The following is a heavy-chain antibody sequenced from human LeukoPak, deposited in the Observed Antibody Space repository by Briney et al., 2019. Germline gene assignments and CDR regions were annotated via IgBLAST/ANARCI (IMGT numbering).Heavy chain of an antibody. CDR2: IYYSGST. CDR1: GGSISSSSYH. V-gene: IGHV4-39*01. D-gene: IGHD5-18*01. J-gene: IGHJ6*02. Sequence: SETLSLTCTVSGGSISSSSYHWGWIRQPPGKGLEWIGSIYYSGSTYYNPSLKSRVTISVDTSKNQFSLKLSSVTAADTAVYYCAGYSPYYYYYGMDVWGQGTTVTVSS. CDR3: AGYSPYYYYYGMDV.